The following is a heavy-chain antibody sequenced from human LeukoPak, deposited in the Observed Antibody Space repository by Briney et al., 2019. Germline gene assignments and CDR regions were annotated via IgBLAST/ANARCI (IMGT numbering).Heavy chain of an antibody. J-gene: IGHJ6*02. D-gene: IGHD3-10*01. Sequence: GGSLRLSCAASGFTFSSYEMNWVRQAPGKGLEWVPYISSSGGTIYYADSVKGRFTISRDNAKNSLYLQMNSLRAEDTAVYYCARDQSSGSYLYHYYYGMDVWGQGTTVTVSS. CDR3: ARDQSSGSYLYHYYYGMDV. V-gene: IGHV3-48*03. CDR2: ISSSGGTI. CDR1: GFTFSSYE.